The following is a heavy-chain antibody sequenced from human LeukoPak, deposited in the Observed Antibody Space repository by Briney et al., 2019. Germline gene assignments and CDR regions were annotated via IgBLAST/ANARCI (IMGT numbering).Heavy chain of an antibody. CDR1: GGSISSYY. J-gene: IGHJ3*02. CDR2: IDYSGGT. D-gene: IGHD3-9*01. CDR3: ARWYYDILTGHRAFDI. Sequence: PSETLSLTCTVSGGSISSYYWSWIRQPPGKGLEWIGYIDYSGGTNYNPSLKSRVTISADTSKNQFSLKVNSVTAADTAVYYCARWYYDILTGHRAFDIWGQGTMVTVSS. V-gene: IGHV4-59*01.